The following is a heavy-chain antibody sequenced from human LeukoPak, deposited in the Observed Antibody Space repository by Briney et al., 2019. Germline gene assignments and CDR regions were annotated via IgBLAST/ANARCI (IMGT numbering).Heavy chain of an antibody. CDR3: VRGRYTHAGYYFEY. CDR2: LYYSRST. J-gene: IGHJ4*02. CDR1: GGSISSFY. V-gene: IGHV4-59*01. D-gene: IGHD5-18*01. Sequence: SETLSLTCTVSGGSISSFYWSWIRQPPGKGLEWIGYLYYSRSTNYNPSLKSRVTISVDTSQNQFSLKLSSVTAGDTAFYLCVRGRYTHAGYYFEYWGQGTPVTVSS.